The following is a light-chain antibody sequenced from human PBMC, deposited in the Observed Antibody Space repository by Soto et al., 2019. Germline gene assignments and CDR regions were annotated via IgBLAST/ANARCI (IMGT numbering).Light chain of an antibody. CDR2: DVS. Sequence: AIQVTQSPSSLSASVGDRVTITCRASQDIRGALAWYQQKPGKAPKLLIYDVSTLENEVPSRFSGSSSGTQFTLTISSLQPEDFATYYCQQYASHPLTFGGGTKVDIK. CDR1: QDIRGA. J-gene: IGKJ4*01. CDR3: QQYASHPLT. V-gene: IGKV1-13*02.